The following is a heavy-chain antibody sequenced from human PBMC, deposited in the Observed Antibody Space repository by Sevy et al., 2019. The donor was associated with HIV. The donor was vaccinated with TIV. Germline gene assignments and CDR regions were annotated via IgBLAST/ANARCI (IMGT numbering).Heavy chain of an antibody. V-gene: IGHV1-24*01. CDR1: GYTLTQLS. Sequence: ASVKVSCKVSGYTLTQLSMRWVRQAPGKGLEWMGSFDPEDGEILYAQKFQGRVTMTEDTSTDTAYMELSSLRSEDTAVYYCATTKDYYDSSASPFDYWGQGTLVTVSS. D-gene: IGHD3-22*01. CDR3: ATTKDYYDSSASPFDY. J-gene: IGHJ4*02. CDR2: FDPEDGEI.